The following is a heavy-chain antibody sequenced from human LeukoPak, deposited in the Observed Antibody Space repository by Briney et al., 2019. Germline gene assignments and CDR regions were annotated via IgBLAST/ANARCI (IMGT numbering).Heavy chain of an antibody. CDR1: GGSISSSSYY. J-gene: IGHJ6*03. D-gene: IGHD3-10*01. CDR2: IYYSGST. Sequence: SETLSLTCTVSGGSISSSSYYRGWIRQPPGKGLEWIGSIYYSGSTYYNPSLKSRVTISVDTSKNQFSLKLSSVTAADTAVYYCARFPKAFGYYYYYMDVWGKGTTVTVSS. V-gene: IGHV4-39*07. CDR3: ARFPKAFGYYYYYMDV.